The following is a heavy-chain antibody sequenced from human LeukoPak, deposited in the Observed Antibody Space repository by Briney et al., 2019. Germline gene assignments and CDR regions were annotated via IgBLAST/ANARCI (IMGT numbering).Heavy chain of an antibody. CDR3: ALRYCSSTSCYKVEYYFDY. Sequence: ASVKVSCKASGYTFTGYYMHWVRQAPGQGLEWMGWINPNSGGTNYAQKFQGRVTITTDESTSTAYMELSSLRSEDTAVYYCALRYCSSTSCYKVEYYFDYWGQGTLVTVSS. V-gene: IGHV1-2*02. CDR1: GYTFTGYY. J-gene: IGHJ4*02. D-gene: IGHD2-2*02. CDR2: INPNSGGT.